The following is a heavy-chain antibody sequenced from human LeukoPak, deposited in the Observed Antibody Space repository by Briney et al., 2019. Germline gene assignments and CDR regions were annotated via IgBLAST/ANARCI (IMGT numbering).Heavy chain of an antibody. CDR1: GFTFSSYE. V-gene: IGHV3-48*03. CDR2: ISSSGSTV. Sequence: GGSLRLSCAASGFTFSSYEMNWVRQAPGKGLEWVSYISSSGSTVYYADSVKGRFTISRDNSKNTLYLQMNSLRAEDTAVYYCAKDGRWLQRIYYYMDVWGKGTTVTISS. CDR3: AKDGRWLQRIYYYMDV. D-gene: IGHD5-24*01. J-gene: IGHJ6*03.